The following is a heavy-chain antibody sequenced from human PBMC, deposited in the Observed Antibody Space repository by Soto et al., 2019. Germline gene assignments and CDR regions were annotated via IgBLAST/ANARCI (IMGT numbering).Heavy chain of an antibody. Sequence: ASVKVSCKASGGTFSSYAISWVRQAPGQGLEWMGGIIPIFGTANYAQKFQGRVTITADESTSTAYMELSSLRSEDPAVYYCASALFRYDLWSGWEFDYWGQGTLVTVSS. CDR2: IIPIFGTA. V-gene: IGHV1-69*13. J-gene: IGHJ4*02. CDR1: GGTFSSYA. D-gene: IGHD3-3*01. CDR3: ASALFRYDLWSGWEFDY.